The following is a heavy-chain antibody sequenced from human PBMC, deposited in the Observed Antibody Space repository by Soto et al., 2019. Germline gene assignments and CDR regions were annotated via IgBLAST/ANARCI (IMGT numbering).Heavy chain of an antibody. V-gene: IGHV3-30*18. CDR2: ISYDGSNK. Sequence: QVQLVESGGGVVQPGRSLRLSCAAAGYTFSSYGMHWVRQAPGKGLEWVAVISYDGSNKYYAESVKGRFTISRDNSKNTLYLQMNSLRAEDTAVYYCAKDGDWGAFDIWGQGTMVTVSS. CDR3: AKDGDWGAFDI. CDR1: GYTFSSYG. J-gene: IGHJ3*02. D-gene: IGHD2-21*01.